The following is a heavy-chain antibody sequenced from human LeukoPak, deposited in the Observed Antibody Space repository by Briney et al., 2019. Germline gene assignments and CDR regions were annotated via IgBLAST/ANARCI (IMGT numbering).Heavy chain of an antibody. CDR1: GYTFTSYG. V-gene: IGHV1-18*01. J-gene: IGHJ5*02. Sequence: ASVKVSCKASGYTFTSYGISWVRQAPGQGLEWMGWISAYNGNTNYAQKLQGRVTMTTDTSTSTAYMELRSLRSDDTAVYYCAPVFVLRFLEWLPNWFDPWGQGTLVTVSS. CDR3: APVFVLRFLEWLPNWFDP. CDR2: ISAYNGNT. D-gene: IGHD3-3*01.